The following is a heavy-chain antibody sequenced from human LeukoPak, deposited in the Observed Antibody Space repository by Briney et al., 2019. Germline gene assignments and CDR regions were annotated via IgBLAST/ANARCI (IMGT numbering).Heavy chain of an antibody. J-gene: IGHJ4*02. CDR2: IGLGGSNI. CDR3: ARDAGSNVRGIFDY. Sequence: GGSLRLSCAVSGFTFSSYEMTWVRQAPGKGLEWVSYIGLGGSNIYYADSVRGRFTISRDNAKNSLYLQMNSLRAEDTAVYYCARDAGSNVRGIFDYWGQGTLVTVSS. V-gene: IGHV3-48*03. D-gene: IGHD3-10*02. CDR1: GFTFSSYE.